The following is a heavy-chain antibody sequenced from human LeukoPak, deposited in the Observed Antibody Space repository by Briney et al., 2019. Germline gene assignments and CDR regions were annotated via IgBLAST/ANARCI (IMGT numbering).Heavy chain of an antibody. Sequence: KPSETLSLTCTVSGGSISSYYWSRIRQPAGKGLEWIGRIYTSGSTNYNPSLKSRVTMSVDTSKNQFSLKLSSVTAADTAVYYCARDGGNDSSGYFYYFDYWGQGTLVTVSS. CDR3: ARDGGNDSSGYFYYFDY. CDR2: IYTSGST. V-gene: IGHV4-4*07. J-gene: IGHJ4*02. D-gene: IGHD3-22*01. CDR1: GGSISSYY.